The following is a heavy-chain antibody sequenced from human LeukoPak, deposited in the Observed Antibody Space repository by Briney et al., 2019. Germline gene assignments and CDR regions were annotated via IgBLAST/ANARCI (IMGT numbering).Heavy chain of an antibody. V-gene: IGHV3-21*01. Sequence: GGSLRLSCAASGFTFSTYSMTWVRQTPTKGLEWVSSISSSGTYTHYADSVTGRFTISRDNAKNSLYLQMNSLRADDTAVYYCARDQRSIPPRLLGSWGQGTLVSVSS. CDR1: GFTFSTYS. CDR2: ISSSGTYT. D-gene: IGHD6-6*01. CDR3: ARDQRSIPPRLLGS. J-gene: IGHJ5*02.